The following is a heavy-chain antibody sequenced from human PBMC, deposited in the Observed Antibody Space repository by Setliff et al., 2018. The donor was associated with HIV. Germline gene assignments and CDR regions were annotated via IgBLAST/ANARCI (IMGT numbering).Heavy chain of an antibody. CDR2: IYFNGVT. D-gene: IGHD3-22*01. Sequence: PSETLSLTCTVSGGSMKPYYWSWIRQPPGKGPEWIGFIYFNGVTDYNPSLKSRLIMSLDMSRNQVSLKMTSVTAADTAVYYCARHQPRITMIVVVNHFVYWGQGTLVTVSS. CDR1: GGSMKPYY. V-gene: IGHV4-59*08. J-gene: IGHJ4*02. CDR3: ARHQPRITMIVVVNHFVY.